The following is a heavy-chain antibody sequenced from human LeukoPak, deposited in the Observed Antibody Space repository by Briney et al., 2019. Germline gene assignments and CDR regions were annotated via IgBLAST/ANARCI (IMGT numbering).Heavy chain of an antibody. CDR3: ARETSQKGAHYMDV. V-gene: IGHV4-59*01. Sequence: PSETLSLTCTVSGGSISSYYWSWIRQPPGKGLKWIGNIYYSGYTTYSPSLRSRVTISVDTSKNQFSLRLSSVTAADTAVYYCARETSQKGAHYMDVWGKGTTITISS. J-gene: IGHJ6*03. CDR1: GGSISSYY. CDR2: IYYSGYT. D-gene: IGHD3-16*01.